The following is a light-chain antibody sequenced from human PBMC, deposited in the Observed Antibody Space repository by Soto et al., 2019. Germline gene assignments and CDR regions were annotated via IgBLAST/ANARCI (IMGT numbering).Light chain of an antibody. J-gene: IGKJ3*01. CDR2: GAS. CDR3: QQYGSSPPFT. CDR1: QSVSSSY. Sequence: IVLTQSPGTLSLTPGERATLSCRASQSVSSSYLAWYQQKPGQAPRLLIYGASSRATGIPDRFSGSGSGTDFTLTISRLEPEDSAVYYWQQYGSSPPFTFGPGTRVDIK. V-gene: IGKV3-20*01.